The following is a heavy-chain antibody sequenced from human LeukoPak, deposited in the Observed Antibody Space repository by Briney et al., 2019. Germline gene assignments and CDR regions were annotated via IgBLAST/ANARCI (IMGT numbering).Heavy chain of an antibody. D-gene: IGHD2-21*02. CDR1: GYTFTSYA. CDR2: INAGNGNT. J-gene: IGHJ4*02. CDR3: ASGRYCGGDCPFDY. V-gene: IGHV1-3*03. Sequence: ASVKVSCKASGYTFTSYAMHWVRQAPGQRLEWMGWINAGNGNTKYSQEFQGRVTITRDTSVSTAYMELSSLRSEDMAVYYCASGRYCGGDCPFDYWGQGTLVTVSS.